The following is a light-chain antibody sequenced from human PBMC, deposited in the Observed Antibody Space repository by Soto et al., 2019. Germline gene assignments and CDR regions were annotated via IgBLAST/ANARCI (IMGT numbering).Light chain of an antibody. CDR2: EVS. J-gene: IGLJ1*01. CDR1: SSDVGGYNY. Sequence: QSALTQPASVSGSPGQSITISCTGTSSDVGGYNYVSWYQQHPGKAPKLMIYEVSNRPSGVSNRFSGSKSGNTASLPISGLQAEDEADYSCSSYTSSSTLNYVFGTGTKLTVL. CDR3: SSYTSSSTLNYV. V-gene: IGLV2-14*01.